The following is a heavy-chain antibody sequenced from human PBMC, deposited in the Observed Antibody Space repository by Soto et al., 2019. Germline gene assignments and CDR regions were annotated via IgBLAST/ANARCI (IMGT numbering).Heavy chain of an antibody. CDR1: GYSFTSYW. D-gene: IGHD6-13*01. CDR3: ARCLLQYRRSWYYFDY. Sequence: PGESLKISCKGSGYSFTSYWIGWVRQMPGKGLEWMGIIYPGDSDTRYSPSIQGQVTISADKSISTAYLQWSSLKASDTAMYYCARCLLQYRRSWYYFDYWGRGTLVTVSS. CDR2: IYPGDSDT. J-gene: IGHJ4*02. V-gene: IGHV5-51*01.